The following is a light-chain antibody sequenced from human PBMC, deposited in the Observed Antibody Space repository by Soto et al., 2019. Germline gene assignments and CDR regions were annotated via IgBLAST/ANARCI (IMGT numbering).Light chain of an antibody. CDR3: QKYNSAPPT. CDR2: ATS. V-gene: IGKV1-27*01. Sequence: DIQMTQSPSSLSASVVDRVTITGQASQDITMYLNWYQQTPGKAPKLLIYATSALQSGVPSRFSGSRSGTDFTLTISSLQPEDVETYYCQKYNSAPPTFGQGTRLEIK. J-gene: IGKJ5*01. CDR1: QDITMY.